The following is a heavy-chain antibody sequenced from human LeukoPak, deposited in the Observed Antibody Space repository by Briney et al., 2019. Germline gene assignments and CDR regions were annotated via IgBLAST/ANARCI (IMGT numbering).Heavy chain of an antibody. V-gene: IGHV4-59*08. CDR2: MFYGGTT. Sequence: SETLSLTCTVSGDSLSRSSWSWIRQSPGGGLEWIGYMFYGGTTNHNPSLKGRVTMSMVTSKDQFSLSLSSVTAADTAVYFCVRHWVHDFGGSDWYFDLWGRGTLVAVSS. D-gene: IGHD4-23*01. J-gene: IGHJ2*01. CDR1: GDSLSRSS. CDR3: VRHWVHDFGGSDWYFDL.